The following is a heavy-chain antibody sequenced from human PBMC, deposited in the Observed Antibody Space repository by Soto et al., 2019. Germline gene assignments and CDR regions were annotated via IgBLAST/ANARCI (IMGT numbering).Heavy chain of an antibody. Sequence: KPGGSLRLSCAASGFTFSSYSMNWVRQAPGKGLEWVSSISSSSSYIYYADSVKGRFTISRDNAKNSLYLQMNSLRAEDTAVYYCARDFFYDSSGQYYFEYWGQGTLVTVSS. CDR1: GFTFSSYS. J-gene: IGHJ4*02. CDR2: ISSSSSYI. V-gene: IGHV3-21*01. CDR3: ARDFFYDSSGQYYFEY. D-gene: IGHD3-22*01.